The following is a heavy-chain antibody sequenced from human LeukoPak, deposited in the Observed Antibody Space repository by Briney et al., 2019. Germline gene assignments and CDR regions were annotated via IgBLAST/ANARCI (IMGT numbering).Heavy chain of an antibody. CDR3: ARDRNYDILTGALSHDY. Sequence: SVKVSCKASGGTFSSYAISWVRQAPGQGLEWMGRIIPILGIANYAQKFQGRVTITADKSTSTAYMELSGLRSEDTAVYYCARDRNYDILTGALSHDYWGQGTLVTVSS. D-gene: IGHD3-9*01. CDR1: GGTFSSYA. J-gene: IGHJ4*02. V-gene: IGHV1-69*04. CDR2: IIPILGIA.